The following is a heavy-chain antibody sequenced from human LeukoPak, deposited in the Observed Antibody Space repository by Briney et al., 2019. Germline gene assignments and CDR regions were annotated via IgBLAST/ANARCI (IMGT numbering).Heavy chain of an antibody. CDR3: ARDLGGDSSGYYPAGGAFDI. D-gene: IGHD3-22*01. CDR2: IYYSGST. V-gene: IGHV4-30-4*08. Sequence: KPSETLSLTCTVSGGSISSGDYYWSWIRQPPGKGLEWIGYIYYSGSTYYNPSLKSRVTISVDTSKNQFSLKLSSVTAADTAVYYCARDLGGDSSGYYPAGGAFDIWGQGTMVTVSS. CDR1: GGSISSGDYY. J-gene: IGHJ3*02.